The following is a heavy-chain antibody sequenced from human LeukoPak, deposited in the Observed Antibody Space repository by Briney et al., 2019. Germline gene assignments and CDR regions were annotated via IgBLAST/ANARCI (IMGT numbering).Heavy chain of an antibody. V-gene: IGHV1-8*03. J-gene: IGHJ4*02. D-gene: IGHD3-22*01. CDR3: ARGAYYYDSSAQFDY. Sequence: ASVKVSCKASGYIFTDYYIHWVRQATGQGLEWMGWMNPNSGNTGYAQKFQGRVTITRNTSISTAYMELSSLRSEDTAVYYCARGAYYYDSSAQFDYWGQGTLVTVSS. CDR1: GYIFTDYY. CDR2: MNPNSGNT.